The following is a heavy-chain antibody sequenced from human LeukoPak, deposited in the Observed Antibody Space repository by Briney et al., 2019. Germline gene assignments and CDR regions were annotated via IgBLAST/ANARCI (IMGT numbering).Heavy chain of an antibody. D-gene: IGHD3-10*01. CDR1: GGTFSSYA. V-gene: IGHV1-69*05. CDR2: IIPIFGTA. CDR3: ARARGIAPYYYGSGPDY. J-gene: IGHJ4*02. Sequence: ASVKVSCKASGGTFSSYAISWVRQAPGRGLEWMGGIIPIFGTANYAQKLQGRVTMTTDTSTSTAYMELRSLRSDDTAAYYCARARGIAPYYYGSGPDYWGQGTLVTVSS.